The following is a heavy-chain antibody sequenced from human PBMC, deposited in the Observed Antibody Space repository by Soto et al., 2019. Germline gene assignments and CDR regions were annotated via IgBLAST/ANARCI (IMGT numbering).Heavy chain of an antibody. Sequence: QMQLQLSGPGLVRSSETLSLTCSVSGGSTSSADYYWALTRQPPGKGLEWIGTNYYSRTTYSNASHKSPVAMSTATSNNRFTLEMRSVTAADTAVYYCASIRYYDISGAMDVWGQGATVTVSS. V-gene: IGHV4-39*02. CDR1: GGSTSSADYY. D-gene: IGHD3-22*01. CDR2: NYYSRTT. CDR3: ASIRYYDISGAMDV. J-gene: IGHJ6*02.